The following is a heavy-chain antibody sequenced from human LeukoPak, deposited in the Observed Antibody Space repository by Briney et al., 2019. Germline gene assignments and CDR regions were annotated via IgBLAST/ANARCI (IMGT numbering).Heavy chain of an antibody. J-gene: IGHJ4*02. V-gene: IGHV3-23*01. D-gene: IGHD1-20*01. CDR3: AKVKWKLIGYFDY. CDR1: GFTFTSYA. CDR2: LTGDGNT. Sequence: GGSLRLSCAASGFTFTSYAMSWVRQAPGKGLEWVSVLTGDGNTYYADSVKGRLTNSRDDSKNTLFLQMNSLRAEDTAVYFCAKVKWKLIGYFDYWGQGTLVTVSS.